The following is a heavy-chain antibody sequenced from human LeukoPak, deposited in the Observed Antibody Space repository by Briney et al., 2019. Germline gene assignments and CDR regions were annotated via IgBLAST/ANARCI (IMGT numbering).Heavy chain of an antibody. D-gene: IGHD3-22*01. CDR3: ARDPLYYDSSESAFDI. Sequence: SETLSLTCTVSGGSISSGGYYWSWIRQHPGKGLEWIGYIYYSGSTYYNPSLKSRVTISVDTSKNQFSLKLSSVTAADTAVYYCARDPLYYDSSESAFDIWGQGTMVTVSS. V-gene: IGHV4-31*03. CDR2: IYYSGST. J-gene: IGHJ3*02. CDR1: GGSISSGGYY.